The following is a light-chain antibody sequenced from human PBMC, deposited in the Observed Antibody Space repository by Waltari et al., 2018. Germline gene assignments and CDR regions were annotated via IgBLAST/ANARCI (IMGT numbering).Light chain of an antibody. Sequence: FSVSPGGTVTLTCGLSSGSVSTSYYPSWYQQTPGQAPRTLIYNTNTRSSGVPDRFSGSILGNKAALTITGAQADDESDYYCVLYMGSGIWVFGGGTKLTVL. V-gene: IGLV8-61*01. CDR3: VLYMGSGIWV. CDR2: NTN. CDR1: SGSVSTSYY. J-gene: IGLJ3*02.